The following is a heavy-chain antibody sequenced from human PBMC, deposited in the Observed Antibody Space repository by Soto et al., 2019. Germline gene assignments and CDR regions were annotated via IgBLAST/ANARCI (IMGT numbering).Heavy chain of an antibody. CDR2: INPNSGGT. D-gene: IGHD2-2*01. CDR3: ARDHGYCSSTSCYPTAVWFDP. Sequence: ASVKVSCKASGYTFTGYYMHWVRQAPGQGLEWMGWINPNSGGTNYAQKFQGWVTMTRDTSISTAYMELSRLRSDDTAVYYCARDHGYCSSTSCYPTAVWFDPWGQGTLVTVSS. CDR1: GYTFTGYY. V-gene: IGHV1-2*04. J-gene: IGHJ5*02.